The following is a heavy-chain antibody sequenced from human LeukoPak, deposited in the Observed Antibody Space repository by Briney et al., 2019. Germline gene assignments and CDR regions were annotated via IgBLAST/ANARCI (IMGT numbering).Heavy chain of an antibody. CDR3: ARRNTEVPDTMPLNAFDV. J-gene: IGHJ3*01. CDR2: MFYSGST. V-gene: IGHV4-39*01. Sequence: SETLSLTCSVSGGSMRTPSHYWDWIRQSPGEGLEWIGSMFYSGSTYFNPSFRRRVTISGDTSTNQISLSLTSVTAADTAVYYCARRNTEVPDTMPLNAFDVWGQGAMVIVS. CDR1: GGSMRTPSHY. D-gene: IGHD2-2*01.